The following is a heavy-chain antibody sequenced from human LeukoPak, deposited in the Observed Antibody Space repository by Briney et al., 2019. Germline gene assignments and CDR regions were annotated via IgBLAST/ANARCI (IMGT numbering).Heavy chain of an antibody. CDR1: GFSLSTSGMC. V-gene: IGHV2-70*12. CDR2: IDWDDDK. Sequence: SGPTLVNPTQTLTLTCTFSGFSLSTSGMCVSWIRQPPGKALEWLARIDWDDDKYYSTSLKTRLTISKDTSKNQVVLTMTNMDPVDTATYYCAHTTWYSSSSYYFDYWGQGTLVTVSS. D-gene: IGHD6-13*01. J-gene: IGHJ4*02. CDR3: AHTTWYSSSSYYFDY.